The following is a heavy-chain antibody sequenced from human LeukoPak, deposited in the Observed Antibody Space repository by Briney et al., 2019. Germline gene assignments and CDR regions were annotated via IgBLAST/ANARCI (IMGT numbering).Heavy chain of an antibody. J-gene: IGHJ4*02. CDR1: GYTFTSYD. Sequence: ASVKVSCKASGYTFTSYDINWVRQATGQGLEWMGWMNPNSGNTGYAQKFQGRVTMTRNTSISTAYMELSSLRSEDTAVYYCAQRGYSYGYDFDYWGQGTLVTVSS. D-gene: IGHD5-18*01. V-gene: IGHV1-8*01. CDR3: AQRGYSYGYDFDY. CDR2: MNPNSGNT.